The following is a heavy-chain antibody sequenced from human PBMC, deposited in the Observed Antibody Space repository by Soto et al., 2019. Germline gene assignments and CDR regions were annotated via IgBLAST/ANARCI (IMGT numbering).Heavy chain of an antibody. J-gene: IGHJ6*02. Sequence: ASVKVSCKASGYTFTSYAMHWVRQAPGQRLEWMGWINAGNGNTKYSQKFQGRVTITRDTSASTAYMELSSLRSEDTAVYYCASPSRYFSSTSCYLRRGADYYYYYGMDVWGQGTTVTVSS. D-gene: IGHD2-2*01. CDR2: INAGNGNT. CDR1: GYTFTSYA. CDR3: ASPSRYFSSTSCYLRRGADYYYYYGMDV. V-gene: IGHV1-3*01.